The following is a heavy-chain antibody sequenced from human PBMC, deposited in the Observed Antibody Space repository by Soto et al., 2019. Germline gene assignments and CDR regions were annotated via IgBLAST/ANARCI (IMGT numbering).Heavy chain of an antibody. J-gene: IGHJ4*02. CDR2: IIPIFGTA. V-gene: IGHV1-69*12. Sequence: QVQLVQSGAEVKKPGSSVKVSCKASGGTFSSYAISWVRQAPGQGLEWMGGIIPIFGTADYAQKFQGRVTITAAASTRTGTLELRRLRPAPTAVYSSPSHYVSTCYSSPALDSWGQGTLVTVSS. D-gene: IGHD3-22*01. CDR3: PSHYVSTCYSSPALDS. CDR1: GGTFSSYA.